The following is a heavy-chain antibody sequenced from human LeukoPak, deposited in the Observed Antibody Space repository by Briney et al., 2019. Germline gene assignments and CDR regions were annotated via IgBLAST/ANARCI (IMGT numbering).Heavy chain of an antibody. V-gene: IGHV4-59*01. Sequence: PSETLSLTCTVSGGSISNYYWNWIRQPPGKGLEWIGYITGSIHYSGSTSYNPSLKSRVTISVDTSKNQFSLKLSSVTAADTAVYYCARDSRDYGSGSYWDVWGQGTTAAVSS. J-gene: IGHJ6*02. CDR3: ARDSRDYGSGSYWDV. CDR1: GGSISNYY. D-gene: IGHD3-10*01. CDR2: ITGSIHYSGST.